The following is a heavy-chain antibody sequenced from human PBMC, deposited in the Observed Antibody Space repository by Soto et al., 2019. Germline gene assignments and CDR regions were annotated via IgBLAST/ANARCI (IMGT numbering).Heavy chain of an antibody. CDR3: TRGSWSAETFDI. D-gene: IGHD6-13*01. CDR2: ILPMLDIT. CDR1: GGTFSTYT. V-gene: IGHV1-69*02. J-gene: IGHJ3*02. Sequence: QVQLVQSGAEVKKPGSSVKVSCKASGGTFSTYTIIWVRQAPGQGLEWMGRILPMLDITNSAQRFQGRGTITADKSTSTTYLELSSLRSEDTAVYYCTRGSWSAETFDIWGRGTMVTVSS.